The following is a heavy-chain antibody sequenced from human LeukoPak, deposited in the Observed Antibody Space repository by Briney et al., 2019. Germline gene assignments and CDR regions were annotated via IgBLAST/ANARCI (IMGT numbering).Heavy chain of an antibody. CDR2: IYYSGST. V-gene: IGHV4-39*01. CDR1: GGSISSSSYY. D-gene: IGHD3-22*01. Sequence: SETLSLTCTVSGGSISSSSYYWGWIRQPPGQGLEWIGSIYYSGSTYYNPSLKSRVTISVDTSKNQFSLKLSSVTAADTAVYYCASGIYYDSSGYYRTYDYWGQGTLVTVSS. CDR3: ASGIYYDSSGYYRTYDY. J-gene: IGHJ4*02.